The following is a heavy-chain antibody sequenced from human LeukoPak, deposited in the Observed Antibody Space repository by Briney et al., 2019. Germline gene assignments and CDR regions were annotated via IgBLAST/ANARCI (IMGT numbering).Heavy chain of an antibody. CDR1: GFTFNGYA. CDR3: VAVPETDFWIGFYLDY. V-gene: IGHV3-9*01. Sequence: PGGSLRLSCAASGFTFNGYAMSWVRQSPGKGLEWVSGITWHSGSIGYADSVKGRFTISRDNAKNSLYLQMDSLRAEDTALYYCVAVPETDFWIGFYLDYWGQGTLVTVSS. J-gene: IGHJ4*02. D-gene: IGHD3-3*01. CDR2: ITWHSGSI.